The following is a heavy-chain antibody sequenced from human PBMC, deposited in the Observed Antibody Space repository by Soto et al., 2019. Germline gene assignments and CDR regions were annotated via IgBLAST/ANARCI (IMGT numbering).Heavy chain of an antibody. J-gene: IGHJ4*02. CDR1: GITFSNYA. Sequence: GGSLRLSCAASGITFSNYAMSWVRQAPGKGLEWVSGISGSGDSTYYADSVKGRFTISRDNSKNTLYLQMNSLRAEDTAVYYCAKDIPGLAVASDYWGQGTLVTVSS. D-gene: IGHD6-19*01. CDR2: ISGSGDST. CDR3: AKDIPGLAVASDY. V-gene: IGHV3-23*01.